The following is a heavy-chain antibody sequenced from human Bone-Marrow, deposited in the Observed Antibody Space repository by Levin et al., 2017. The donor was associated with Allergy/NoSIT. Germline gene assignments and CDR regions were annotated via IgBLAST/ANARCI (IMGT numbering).Heavy chain of an antibody. V-gene: IGHV3-23*01. D-gene: IGHD2-15*01. CDR1: GFSFSDYS. CDR3: AKKYCSAHNCHFDY. Sequence: GESLKISCAASGFSFSDYSVSWVRQAPGKGLEWISVISDDGSVTFYADSVKGRFTISRDNSKSTLFLQMNSLRAEDTAIYYSAKKYCSAHNCHFDYWGQGTLVSVSS. CDR2: ISDDGSVT. J-gene: IGHJ4*02.